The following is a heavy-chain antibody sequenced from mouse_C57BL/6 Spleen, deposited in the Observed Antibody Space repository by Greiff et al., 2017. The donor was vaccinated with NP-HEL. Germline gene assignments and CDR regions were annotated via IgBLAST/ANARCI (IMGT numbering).Heavy chain of an antibody. V-gene: IGHV5-9-1*02. CDR2: ISSGGDYI. CDR3: TSYYYGSSPFAY. J-gene: IGHJ3*01. Sequence: EVHLVESGEGLVKPGGSLKLSCAASGFTFSSYAMSWVRQTPEKRLEWVAYISSGGDYIYYADTVKGRFTISRDNARNTLYLQMSSLKSEDTAMYYCTSYYYGSSPFAYWGQGTLVTVSA. CDR1: GFTFSSYA. D-gene: IGHD1-1*01.